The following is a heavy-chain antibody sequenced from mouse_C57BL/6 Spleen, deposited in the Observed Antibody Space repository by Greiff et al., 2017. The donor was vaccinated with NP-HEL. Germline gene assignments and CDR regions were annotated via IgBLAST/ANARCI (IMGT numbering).Heavy chain of an antibody. CDR3: ARLLWYLDY. J-gene: IGHJ2*01. CDR2: ISSGSSTI. D-gene: IGHD1-1*02. CDR1: GFTFSDYA. Sequence: EVQGVESGGGLVKPGGSLKLSCAASGFTFSDYAMHWVRQAPEKGLEWVATISSGSSTIYYADTVKGRFTISRDNAKNTLFLQMTSLRSEDTAMSDCARLLWYLDYWGQGTTLTVSS. V-gene: IGHV5-17*01.